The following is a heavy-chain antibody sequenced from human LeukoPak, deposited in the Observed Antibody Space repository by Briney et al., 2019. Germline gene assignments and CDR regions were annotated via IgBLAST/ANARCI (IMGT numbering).Heavy chain of an antibody. CDR1: GFTFSSYA. J-gene: IGHJ5*02. D-gene: IGHD3-10*01. CDR2: INSDGSST. V-gene: IGHV3-74*01. Sequence: PGRSLRLSCAASGFTFSSYAMHWVRQAPGKGLVWVSRINSDGSSTSYADSVKGRFTISRDNAKNSLFLQVNSLRVEDTAVYYCARPLGPGSGWFDPWGQGTLVIVSS. CDR3: ARPLGPGSGWFDP.